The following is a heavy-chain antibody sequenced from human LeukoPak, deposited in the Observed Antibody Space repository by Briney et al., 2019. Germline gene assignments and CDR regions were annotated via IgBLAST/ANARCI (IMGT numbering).Heavy chain of an antibody. CDR1: GFTFSSYS. CDR3: ARAYCSGGSCKYFDY. V-gene: IGHV3-23*01. D-gene: IGHD2-15*01. J-gene: IGHJ4*02. Sequence: GGSLRLSCAASGFTFSSYSMNWVRQAPGKGLEWVSAISGSGGSTYYADSVKGRFTISRDNSKNTLYLQMNSLRAEDTAVYYCARAYCSGGSCKYFDYWGQGTLVTVSS. CDR2: ISGSGGST.